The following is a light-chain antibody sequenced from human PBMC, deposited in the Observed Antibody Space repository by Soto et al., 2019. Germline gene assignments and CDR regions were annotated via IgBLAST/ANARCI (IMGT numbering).Light chain of an antibody. CDR2: DVS. Sequence: QSALTQPASVSGSPGQSITISCTGTSSDVGSYKYVSWYQQYPGKAPKLMIYDVSNRPSGVSYRFSGSKSGNTASLTISGLQAEDEADYYCSSYTTSSTNVVFGGGTKLTVL. V-gene: IGLV2-14*01. J-gene: IGLJ2*01. CDR1: SSDVGSYKY. CDR3: SSYTTSSTNVV.